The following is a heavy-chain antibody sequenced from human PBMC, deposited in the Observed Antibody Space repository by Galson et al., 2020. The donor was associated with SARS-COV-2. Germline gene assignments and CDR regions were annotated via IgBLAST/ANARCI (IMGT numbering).Heavy chain of an antibody. Sequence: GESLKISCAASGFTFSDHYMDWVRQAPGKGLEWVGRSRNKAKSYTTEYAASVKGRFTISRDDSKNSLYLQMDSLKTEDTAVYYCTRCAVVPPGTITLFDYWGQGALVNVTS. D-gene: IGHD2-2*01. V-gene: IGHV3-72*01. CDR1: GFTFSDHY. J-gene: IGHJ4*02. CDR3: TRCAVVPPGTITLFDY. CDR2: SRNKAKSYTT.